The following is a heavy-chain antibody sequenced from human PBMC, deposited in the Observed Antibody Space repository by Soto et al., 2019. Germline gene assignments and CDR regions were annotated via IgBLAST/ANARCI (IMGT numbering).Heavy chain of an antibody. CDR2: IIPIFGTA. Sequence: ASVKVSCKASGGNFSSYAISWVRQAPGQGLEWMGGIIPIFGTANYAQKFQGRVTITADESTSTAYMELSSLRSEDTAVYYCARGTYCSGGSCYSAYYYGMDVWGQGTTVTVSS. D-gene: IGHD2-15*01. V-gene: IGHV1-69*13. J-gene: IGHJ6*02. CDR3: ARGTYCSGGSCYSAYYYGMDV. CDR1: GGNFSSYA.